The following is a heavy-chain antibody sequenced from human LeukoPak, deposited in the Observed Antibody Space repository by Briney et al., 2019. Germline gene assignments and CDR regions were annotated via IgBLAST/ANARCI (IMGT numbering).Heavy chain of an antibody. D-gene: IGHD3-22*01. Sequence: PGGSLRLSCAASGFTFSSYAMHWVRQAPGKGLEWVAFIRSDGSNTYYADSVKGRFTISRDNSKNTLYLQMNSLRAEDTAVYYCAKRGQYYDSSGSHHYYMDVWGKGTTVTVSS. V-gene: IGHV3-30*02. J-gene: IGHJ6*03. CDR1: GFTFSSYA. CDR3: AKRGQYYDSSGSHHYYMDV. CDR2: IRSDGSNT.